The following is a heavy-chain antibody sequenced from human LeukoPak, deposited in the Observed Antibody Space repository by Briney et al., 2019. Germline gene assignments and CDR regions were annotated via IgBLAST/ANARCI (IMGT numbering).Heavy chain of an antibody. J-gene: IGHJ4*02. CDR3: ARDHTIAAADY. Sequence: PGGALRLPCAASGFTFSSYWMSWVRQAPGKGREWVANIKQEGSEKYYVDSVKSRFTISRDNAKNSLYLQMNSLRAEDTAVYYCARDHTIAAADYWGQGTLVTVSS. D-gene: IGHD6-13*01. V-gene: IGHV3-7*03. CDR1: GFTFSSYW. CDR2: IKQEGSEK.